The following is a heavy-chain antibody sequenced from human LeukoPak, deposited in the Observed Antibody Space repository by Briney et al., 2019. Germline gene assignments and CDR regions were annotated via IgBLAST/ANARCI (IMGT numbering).Heavy chain of an antibody. CDR3: ARTASVAVRSWLDA. CDR1: GYTFTSYG. D-gene: IGHD3-10*01. J-gene: IGHJ5*02. CDR2: ISAYNGNT. Sequence: ASVKVSCKASGYTFTSYGISWVRQAPGQGLEWMGWISAYNGNTNYAQKLQGRVTMTTDTSTSTAYMELRSLRSDDTAVYYCARTASVAVRSWLDAWGQERLVTVSS. V-gene: IGHV1-18*01.